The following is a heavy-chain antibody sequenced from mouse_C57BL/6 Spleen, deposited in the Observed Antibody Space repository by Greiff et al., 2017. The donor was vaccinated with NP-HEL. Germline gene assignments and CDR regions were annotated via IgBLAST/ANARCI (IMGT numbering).Heavy chain of an antibody. D-gene: IGHD1-1*01. CDR1: GYAFSSSW. Sequence: VQLQQSGPELVKPGASVKISCKASGYAFSSSWMNWVKQRPGKGLEWIGRIYPGDGDTNYNGKFKGKATLTADKSSSTAYMQLSSLTSEDSAVYFCAREEIGYYGSSLYYAMDYWGQGTSVTVSS. CDR3: AREEIGYYGSSLYYAMDY. V-gene: IGHV1-82*01. J-gene: IGHJ4*01. CDR2: IYPGDGDT.